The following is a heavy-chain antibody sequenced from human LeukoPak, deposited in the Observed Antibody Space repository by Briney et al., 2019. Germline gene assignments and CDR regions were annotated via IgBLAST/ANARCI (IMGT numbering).Heavy chain of an antibody. CDR2: INHSGST. V-gene: IGHV4-34*01. CDR1: GGSFSGYY. D-gene: IGHD1-1*01. Sequence: TSETLSLTCAVYGGSFSGYYWSWIRQPPGKGLEWIGEINHSGSTNYNPSLKSRVTISVDTSKNQFSLKLSSVTAADTAVYYCATRATRNWKGAFDIWGQGTTVTVSS. CDR3: ATRATRNWKGAFDI. J-gene: IGHJ3*02.